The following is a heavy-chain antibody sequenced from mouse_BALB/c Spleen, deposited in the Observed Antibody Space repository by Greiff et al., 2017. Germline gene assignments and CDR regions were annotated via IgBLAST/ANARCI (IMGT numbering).Heavy chain of an antibody. CDR3: TRWEGLYWYFDV. CDR2: INPSNGGT. CDR1: GYTFTSYY. D-gene: IGHD3-3*01. Sequence: QVHVKQPGAELVKPGASVKLSCKASGYTFTSYYMYWVKQRPGQGLEWIGGINPSNGGTNFNEKFKSKATLTVDKSSSTAYMQLSSLTSEDSAVYYCTRWEGLYWYFDVWGAGTTVTVSS. V-gene: IGHV1S81*02. J-gene: IGHJ1*01.